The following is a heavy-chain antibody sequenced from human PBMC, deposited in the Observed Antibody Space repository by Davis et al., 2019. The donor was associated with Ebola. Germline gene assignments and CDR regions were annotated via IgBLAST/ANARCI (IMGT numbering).Heavy chain of an antibody. CDR1: GYTLTIYC. J-gene: IGHJ6*02. CDR2: VCLGDDI. Sequence: GESLKISCQAVGYTLTIYCTSWVRQMAGRGLEWMGIVCLGDDIRYSPSFEGQVTISVDRSINTAYLQWSSLTASDTAIYYCARHSLGLDFWGQGTTVVVSS. V-gene: IGHV5-51*01. CDR3: ARHSLGLDF.